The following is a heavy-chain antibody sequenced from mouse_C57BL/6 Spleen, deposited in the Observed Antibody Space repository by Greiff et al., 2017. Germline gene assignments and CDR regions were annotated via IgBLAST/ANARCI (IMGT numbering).Heavy chain of an antibody. J-gene: IGHJ1*03. CDR2: IHPNSGST. CDR3: ARHYGNGYWYFDV. D-gene: IGHD2-1*01. V-gene: IGHV1-64*01. CDR1: GYTFTSYW. Sequence: VQLQQPGAELVKPGASVKLSCKASGYTFTSYWMHWVKQRPGQGLEWIGMIHPNSGSTNYNEKFKSKATLTVDKSSSTAYMQLSSLTSEDSAVYYCARHYGNGYWYFDVWGTGTTVTVSS.